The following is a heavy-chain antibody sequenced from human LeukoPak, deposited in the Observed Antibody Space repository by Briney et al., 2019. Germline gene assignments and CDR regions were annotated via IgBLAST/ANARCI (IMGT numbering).Heavy chain of an antibody. Sequence: SETLSLTCTVSGGSISSSSYYWGWIRQPPGKGLEWIGSIYYSGSTNYNPSLKSRVTISVDTSKNQFSLKLSSVTAADTAVYYCARGLRLDYYGSGSTTWFDPWGQGTLVTVSS. J-gene: IGHJ5*02. CDR2: IYYSGST. CDR1: GGSISSSSYY. CDR3: ARGLRLDYYGSGSTTWFDP. V-gene: IGHV4-39*07. D-gene: IGHD3-10*01.